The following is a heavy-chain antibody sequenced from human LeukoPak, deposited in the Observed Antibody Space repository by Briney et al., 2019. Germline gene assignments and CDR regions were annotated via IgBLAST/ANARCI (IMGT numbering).Heavy chain of an antibody. Sequence: GGSLRLSCAASGFTFSDYWMSWVRQAPGTGLEWVVNIQQDGGQKSYVDSVRGRFTISRDNAKNSLYLQMSSLRPEDTAVYKCARVRGGYYFDCWGRGTLVTVSS. D-gene: IGHD6-13*01. CDR1: GFTFSDYW. CDR3: ARVRGGYYFDC. V-gene: IGHV3-7*01. CDR2: IQQDGGQK. J-gene: IGHJ4*02.